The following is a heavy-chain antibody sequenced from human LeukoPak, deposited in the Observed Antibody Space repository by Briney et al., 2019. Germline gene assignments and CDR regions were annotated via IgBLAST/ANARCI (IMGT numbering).Heavy chain of an antibody. CDR3: ARDCSGGSCYGAFDI. CDR2: IYDSGST. Sequence: SETLSLTCTVSGASIRSSDYYWGWIRQPPGKGLEWIGYIYDSGSTYYNPSLKSRITISVDTSENRFSLKLSSVTATDTAVYYCARDCSGGSCYGAFDIWGQGTMVTVSS. D-gene: IGHD2-15*01. J-gene: IGHJ3*02. CDR1: GASIRSSDYY. V-gene: IGHV4-30-4*01.